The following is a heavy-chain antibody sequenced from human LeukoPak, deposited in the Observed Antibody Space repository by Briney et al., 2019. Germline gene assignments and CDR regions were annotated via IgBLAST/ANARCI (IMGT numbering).Heavy chain of an antibody. Sequence: ASVKVSCKASGYTFTSYDINWVRQATGQGIEWMGWVNPNSGNTGYAQKFQGRVTFTRNTSMRTAYMELSSLRSEDTAVYYCARLSLSCSSTSCYEWFDPWGQGTLVTVSS. CDR1: GYTFTSYD. CDR3: ARLSLSCSSTSCYEWFDP. CDR2: VNPNSGNT. D-gene: IGHD2-2*01. V-gene: IGHV1-8*03. J-gene: IGHJ5*02.